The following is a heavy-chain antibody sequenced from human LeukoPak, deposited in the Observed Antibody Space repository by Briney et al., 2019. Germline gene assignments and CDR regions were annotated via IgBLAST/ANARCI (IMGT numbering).Heavy chain of an antibody. Sequence: GGSLRLSCAASGFTFSTYWMNWVRQAPGKGLEWVANIKHDGSEINYMDSVKGRFTISRDNAKNSLYLQMNSLRTEDAAVYYCARGYCSSTSCYKNWFDPWGQGTLVTVSS. D-gene: IGHD2-2*02. CDR2: IKHDGSEI. J-gene: IGHJ5*02. V-gene: IGHV3-7*05. CDR3: ARGYCSSTSCYKNWFDP. CDR1: GFTFSTYW.